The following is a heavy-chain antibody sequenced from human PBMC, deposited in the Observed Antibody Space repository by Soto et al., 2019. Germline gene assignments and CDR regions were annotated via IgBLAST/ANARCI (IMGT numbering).Heavy chain of an antibody. D-gene: IGHD2-8*01. CDR2: IDPKSGGT. J-gene: IGHJ6*01. V-gene: IGHV1-2*04. CDR1: GYSFTDCH. CDR3: ATGDSTACYSGVCSLFYIRDVDE. Sequence: ASVKVSCKAAGYSFTDCHIHWVRQAPGQGLEWLGRIDPKSGGTSTAQKFQGWVTMTTDTSISTASMELTRLASDDTAICYCATGDSTACYSGVCSLFYIRDVDEWGKRNTVTVSS.